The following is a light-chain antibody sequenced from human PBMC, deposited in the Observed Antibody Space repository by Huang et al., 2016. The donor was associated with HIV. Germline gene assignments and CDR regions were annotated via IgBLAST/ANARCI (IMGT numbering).Light chain of an antibody. CDR3: QQYNNWPPVT. J-gene: IGKJ5*01. Sequence: EIVVTQSPATLSVSPGERATLSCRASESVGTTLAWYQQKPGQAPRLLIYGASTRAIGSPARFSGRGSGTEFTLTISSLQSEDLAVYFCQQYNNWPPVTFGQGTRLEIK. V-gene: IGKV3-15*01. CDR1: ESVGTT. CDR2: GAS.